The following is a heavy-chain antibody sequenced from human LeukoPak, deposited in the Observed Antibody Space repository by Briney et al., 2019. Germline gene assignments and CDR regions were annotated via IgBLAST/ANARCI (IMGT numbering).Heavy chain of an antibody. CDR1: GGSISTYY. J-gene: IGHJ4*02. V-gene: IGHV4-59*01. CDR3: ARGDFWSGSPAH. CDR2: VYHTGRT. D-gene: IGHD3-3*01. Sequence: KPSETLSLTCTVSGGSISTYYWNWIRQPPGKGLEWIGYVYHTGRTHYNPSLKSRVSISVDTSKNQFSLEVSSMTAADTAVYFCARGDFWSGSPAHRGQGILVTVSS.